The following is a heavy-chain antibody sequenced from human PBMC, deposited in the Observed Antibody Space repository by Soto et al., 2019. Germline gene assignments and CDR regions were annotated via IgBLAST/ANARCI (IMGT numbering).Heavy chain of an antibody. CDR2: ISYDGSNK. CDR3: AKENSSGWYGRYFDL. D-gene: IGHD6-19*01. Sequence: QVQLVESGGGVVQPGRSLRLSCAASGFTFSSYGMHWVRQAPGKGLEWVAVISYDGSNKYYADSVKGRFTISRVNSKNTLYLQMNSLRAEDTAVYYCAKENSSGWYGRYFDLWGRGTLVTVSS. V-gene: IGHV3-30*18. J-gene: IGHJ2*01. CDR1: GFTFSSYG.